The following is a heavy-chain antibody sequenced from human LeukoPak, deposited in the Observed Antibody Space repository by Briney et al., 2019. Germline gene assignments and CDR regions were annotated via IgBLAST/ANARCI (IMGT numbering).Heavy chain of an antibody. V-gene: IGHV4-31*03. CDR1: GGSISSGGYY. Sequence: SQTLSLTCTVSGGSISSGGYYWSWIRQHPGQGLEWIGYIYYSGSTYYNPSLKSRVTISVDTSKNQFSLKLSSVTAADTAVYYCARSIASVWLTFDYWGQGTLVTVSS. CDR2: IYYSGST. J-gene: IGHJ4*02. CDR3: ARSIASVWLTFDY. D-gene: IGHD3-22*01.